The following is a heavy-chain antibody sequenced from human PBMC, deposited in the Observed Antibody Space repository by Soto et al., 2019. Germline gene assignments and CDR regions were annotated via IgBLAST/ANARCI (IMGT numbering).Heavy chain of an antibody. V-gene: IGHV1-2*04. CDR2: INPYSGGT. Sequence: ASVKVSCKASGYSFSFYGINWVRQAPGQGLEWMGWINPYSGGTNYAQKFQGWVTMTTDTSISTAYMELSRLRSDDTAVYYCARDSGYYYGSGSTFLKYYYYGMDVWGQGTTVTVSS. D-gene: IGHD3-10*01. CDR1: GYSFSFYG. J-gene: IGHJ6*02. CDR3: ARDSGYYYGSGSTFLKYYYYGMDV.